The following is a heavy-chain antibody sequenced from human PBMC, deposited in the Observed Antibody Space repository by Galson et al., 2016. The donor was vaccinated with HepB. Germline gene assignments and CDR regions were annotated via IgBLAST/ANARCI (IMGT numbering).Heavy chain of an antibody. V-gene: IGHV3-15*01. J-gene: IGHJ4*02. D-gene: IGHD2-2*02. CDR2: IKSKTDGWTT. CDR1: GFTFSNAW. CDR3: TVVYCSSPSCYRALGY. Sequence: SLRLSCAASGFTFSNAWMRWVRQAPGKGLEWVGRIKSKTDGWTTDYAAPVKCRFTISRDDSKNMLYLQMNSLKTADTAVYYCTVVYCSSPSCYRALGYWGQGTLVTVSS.